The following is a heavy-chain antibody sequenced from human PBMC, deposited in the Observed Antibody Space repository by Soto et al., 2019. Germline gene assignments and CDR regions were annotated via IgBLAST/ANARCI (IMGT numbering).Heavy chain of an antibody. CDR1: GYTFTSHW. Sequence: QVQLVQSGAEVRKPGASVKVSCKASGYTFTSHWIHWVRQAPGQGLQWLGVINPSGGSTVYAQMFQGRVTLTRDTSTTTVYMELSSLRSEDTAVYYCARDHSATASGDSYWCFDPWGQGTLVAVSS. V-gene: IGHV1-46*01. CDR3: ARDHSATASGDSYWCFDP. D-gene: IGHD3-22*01. CDR2: INPSGGST. J-gene: IGHJ5*02.